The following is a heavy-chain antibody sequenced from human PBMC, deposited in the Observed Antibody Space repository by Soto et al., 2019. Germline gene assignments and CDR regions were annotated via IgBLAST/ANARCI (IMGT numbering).Heavy chain of an antibody. D-gene: IGHD3-3*01. CDR3: AKVAGTYYDFWSGYSYFDY. CDR1: GFTFSSYA. Sequence: EVQLLESGGGLVQPGGSLRLSCAASGFTFSSYAMSWVRQAPGKGLEWVSAISGSGGSTYYADSVKGRFTISRDNSKNALYLQMNSLRAEDTAVYYCAKVAGTYYDFWSGYSYFDYWGQGTLVTVSS. CDR2: ISGSGGST. V-gene: IGHV3-23*01. J-gene: IGHJ4*02.